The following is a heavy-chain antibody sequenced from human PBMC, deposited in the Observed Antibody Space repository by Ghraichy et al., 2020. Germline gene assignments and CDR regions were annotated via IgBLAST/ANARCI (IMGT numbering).Heavy chain of an antibody. V-gene: IGHV1-18*04. D-gene: IGHD3-22*01. CDR1: GYTFTSYG. Sequence: ASVKVSCKASGYTFTSYGISWVRQAPGQGLEWMGWISAYNGNTNYAQKLQGRVTMTTDTSTSTAYMELRSLRSDDTAVYYCARVRITMIVVVIITGMDVWGQGTTVTVSS. J-gene: IGHJ6*02. CDR2: ISAYNGNT. CDR3: ARVRITMIVVVIITGMDV.